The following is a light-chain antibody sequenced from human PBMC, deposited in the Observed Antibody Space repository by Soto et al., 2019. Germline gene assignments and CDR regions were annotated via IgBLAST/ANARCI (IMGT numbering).Light chain of an antibody. Sequence: QSVLTQPASVSESPGQSITISCTGTSRDIGNYNYVSWYQHHPGKAPRLMIYEVTSRPSGVSDRFSGSKSGMTASLTISGLQPEDEADYFCASYRSANTLVVFGTGTKVTVL. CDR2: EVT. CDR1: SRDIGNYNY. V-gene: IGLV2-14*01. CDR3: ASYRSANTLVV. J-gene: IGLJ1*01.